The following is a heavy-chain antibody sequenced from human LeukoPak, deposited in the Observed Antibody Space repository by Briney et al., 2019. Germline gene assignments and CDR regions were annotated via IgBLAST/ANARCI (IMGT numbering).Heavy chain of an antibody. CDR2: ISYDGSNK. CDR3: ARENLGDCYFDY. Sequence: PGGSLRLSCAASGFTFSRHAMPWVRQAPGQGLEWVSVISYDGSNKYYADSVKGRFTISRDNSRSTLYLQMNSLRTEDTAVYYCARENLGDCYFDYWGQGTLVSVSS. V-gene: IGHV3-30-3*01. J-gene: IGHJ4*02. CDR1: GFTFSRHA. D-gene: IGHD2-21*02.